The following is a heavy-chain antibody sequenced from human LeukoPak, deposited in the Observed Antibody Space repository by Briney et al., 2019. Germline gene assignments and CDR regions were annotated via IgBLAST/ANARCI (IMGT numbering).Heavy chain of an antibody. J-gene: IGHJ4*02. V-gene: IGHV3-23*01. D-gene: IGHD2-8*01. CDR1: GFTFSSYA. CDR2: ISGSGGST. Sequence: GGSLRLSCAASGFTFSSYAMSWVRQAPGKGLEWVSAISGSGGSTYYAGSVKGRFTISRDNSKNTLYLQMNSLRAEDTAVYYCANGYCTNGVCYRGEFDYWGQGTLVTVSS. CDR3: ANGYCTNGVCYRGEFDY.